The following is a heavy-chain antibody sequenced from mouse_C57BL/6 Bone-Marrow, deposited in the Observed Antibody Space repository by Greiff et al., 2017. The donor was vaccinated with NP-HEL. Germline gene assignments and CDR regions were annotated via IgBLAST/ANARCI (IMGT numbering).Heavy chain of an antibody. CDR3: TRPYYYGSPYYAMDY. V-gene: IGHV6-6*01. D-gene: IGHD1-1*01. CDR2: IRNKANNHAT. J-gene: IGHJ4*01. CDR1: GFTFSDAW. Sequence: EVMLVESGGGLVQPGGSMKLSCAASGFTFSDAWMDWVRQSPEKGLEWVAEIRNKANNHATYYAESVKGRFTISRDDSKSSVYLQMNSLRAEDTGIYYCTRPYYYGSPYYAMDYWGQGTSVTVSS.